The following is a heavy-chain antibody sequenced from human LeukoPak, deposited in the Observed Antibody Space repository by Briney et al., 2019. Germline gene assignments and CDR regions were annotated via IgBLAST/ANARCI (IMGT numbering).Heavy chain of an antibody. CDR1: GGSISTYF. Sequence: SETLSLTCTVSGGSISTYFWSWIRQPPRKGLEWIGHIYYSGSTDYNPSLRSRVTISVDTSKNQFSLRLSSVTAADTAVYYCARGLYTTSSRNAFDIWGQGTMVTVSS. CDR3: ARGLYTTSSRNAFDI. CDR2: IYYSGST. J-gene: IGHJ3*02. D-gene: IGHD6-6*01. V-gene: IGHV4-59*01.